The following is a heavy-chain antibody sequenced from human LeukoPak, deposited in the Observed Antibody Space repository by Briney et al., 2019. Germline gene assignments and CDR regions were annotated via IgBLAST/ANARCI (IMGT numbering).Heavy chain of an antibody. Sequence: SETLSLTCAVYGGSFSGYYWSWIRQPPGKGLEWIGYIYYSGSTNYNPSLKSRVTISVDTSKNQFSLKLSSVTAADTAVYYCARTPRNAFIDYWGQGTLVTVSS. V-gene: IGHV4-59*01. CDR3: ARTPRNAFIDY. CDR1: GGSFSGYY. J-gene: IGHJ4*02. CDR2: IYYSGST. D-gene: IGHD1-1*01.